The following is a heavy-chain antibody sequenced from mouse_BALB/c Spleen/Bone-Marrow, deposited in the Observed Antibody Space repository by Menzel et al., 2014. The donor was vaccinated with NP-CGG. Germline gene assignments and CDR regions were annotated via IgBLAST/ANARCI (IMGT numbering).Heavy chain of an antibody. CDR1: GYVFTDFL. CDR3: ARSRDYYDNNSFAY. D-gene: IGHD1-1*01. V-gene: IGHV1-54*03. CDR2: INPGSGGT. Sequence: VQLQQSGAELVRPGTSLKVSCQASGYVFTDFLLEWVKQRPGQGLEWVGVINPGSGGTNYNEKFKDKATLTADRSSSTAYMQLSSLTSDDSAVYVCARSRDYYDNNSFAYWGQGTLVTVSA. J-gene: IGHJ3*01.